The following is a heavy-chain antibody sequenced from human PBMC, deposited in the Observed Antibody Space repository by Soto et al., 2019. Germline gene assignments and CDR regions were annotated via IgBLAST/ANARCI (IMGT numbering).Heavy chain of an antibody. V-gene: IGHV4-61*01. CDR3: ARTSSGYYDY. CDR2: IYYSGST. J-gene: IGHJ4*02. CDR1: GGSVSSGSYY. Sequence: PSETLSLTCTVSGGSVSSGSYYWSWIRQPPGKGLEWIGYIYYSGSTNYNPSLKSRVTISVDTSKNQFSLKLSSVTAADTAVYYCARTSSGYYDYWGQGTLVTVSS. D-gene: IGHD3-22*01.